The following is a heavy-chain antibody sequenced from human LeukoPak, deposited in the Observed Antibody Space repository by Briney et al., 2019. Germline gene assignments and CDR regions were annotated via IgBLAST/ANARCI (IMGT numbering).Heavy chain of an antibody. CDR3: AREGGERGYSYGYYYYYMDV. CDR2: ISHDGGNK. CDR1: GFTFSVYG. D-gene: IGHD5-18*01. J-gene: IGHJ6*03. V-gene: IGHV3-30*03. Sequence: GTSLRLSCAASGFTFSVYGMHWVRQGPGKGLEWVALISHDGGNKNYTDSVKGRFTISRDNSKNTVYLQMNSLRPEDTALYHCAREGGERGYSYGYYYYYMDVWGKGTTVTVSS.